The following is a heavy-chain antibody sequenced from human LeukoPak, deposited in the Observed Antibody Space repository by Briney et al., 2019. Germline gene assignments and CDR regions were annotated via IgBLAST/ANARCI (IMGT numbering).Heavy chain of an antibody. D-gene: IGHD2-2*02. J-gene: IGHJ4*02. CDR3: AKDPSQYCSSPTCYIDY. V-gene: IGHV3-23*01. CDR1: GFTFSSYA. CDR2: IRGGGGNT. Sequence: GGSLRLSCAASGFTFSSYAMSWVRQAPGKGLGWVSAIRGGGGNTYNADSVKGRFTISRDNSKTTLYLQMNSLRAEDTAVYYCAKDPSQYCSSPTCYIDYWGQGTLVTVSS.